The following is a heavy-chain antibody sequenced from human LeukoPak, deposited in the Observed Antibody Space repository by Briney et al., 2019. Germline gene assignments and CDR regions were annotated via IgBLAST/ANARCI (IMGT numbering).Heavy chain of an antibody. CDR2: IIPIFGTA. CDR3: AREGTVAYYGMDV. J-gene: IGHJ6*02. CDR1: GGTFSSYA. V-gene: IGHV1-69*13. D-gene: IGHD4-11*01. Sequence: SVRVSCKASGGTFSSYAISWVRQAPGQGLEWMGGIIPIFGTANYAQKFQGRVTITADESTSTAYMELSSLRSEDTAVYYCAREGTVAYYGMDVWGQGTTVTVSS.